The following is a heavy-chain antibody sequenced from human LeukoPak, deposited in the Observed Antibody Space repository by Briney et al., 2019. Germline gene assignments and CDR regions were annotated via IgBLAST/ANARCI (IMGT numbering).Heavy chain of an antibody. J-gene: IGHJ4*02. CDR3: ARGGGFDY. D-gene: IGHD3-10*01. Sequence: PGGSLRLSCAASGFTFSNFDMHWVRQVTGKGVEWVSGIGPAGDTYYAGSVKGRFTISRENAKNSLYLQMNSLRAGDTAVYYCARGGGFDYWGQGTLVTVSS. CDR1: GFTFSNFD. CDR2: IGPAGDT. V-gene: IGHV3-13*04.